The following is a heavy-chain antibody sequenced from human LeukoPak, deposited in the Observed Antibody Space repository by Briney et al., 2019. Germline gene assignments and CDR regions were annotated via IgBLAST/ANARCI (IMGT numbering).Heavy chain of an antibody. D-gene: IGHD2-2*01. J-gene: IGHJ4*02. CDR3: AGDRGSTRPFGY. V-gene: IGHV4-34*01. Sequence: SETLSLTCAVYGGSFSGYYWSWIRQPPGKGLEWIGEINHSGSTNYNPSLKSRVTISVDTSKSQFSLKLSSVTAADTAVYYCAGDRGSTRPFGYWGQGTLVTVSS. CDR1: GGSFSGYY. CDR2: INHSGST.